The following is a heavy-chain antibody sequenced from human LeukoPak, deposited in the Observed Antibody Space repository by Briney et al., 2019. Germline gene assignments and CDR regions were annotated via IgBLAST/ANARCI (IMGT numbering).Heavy chain of an antibody. J-gene: IGHJ4*02. CDR3: ARDSTGYGYEEWY. Sequence: PGGSLRLSCTTSGFTFTDYWMTWVRQAPGKGLEWVANINQDGSKKFYVDSVKGRFTISRDNAKSSLYLQMNSLRPEDTAVYYCARDSTGYGYEEWYWGQGTLVTVSS. CDR2: INQDGSKK. V-gene: IGHV3-7*01. D-gene: IGHD5-18*01. CDR1: GFTFTDYW.